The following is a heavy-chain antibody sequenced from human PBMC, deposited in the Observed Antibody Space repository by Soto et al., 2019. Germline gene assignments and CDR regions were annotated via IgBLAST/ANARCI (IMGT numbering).Heavy chain of an antibody. V-gene: IGHV3-23*01. J-gene: IGHJ4*02. CDR1: GFTFSKYA. CDR3: AKYYYDRSGSPLAFDY. CDR2: ISGSGGTT. Sequence: GGSLRRSCAASGFTFSKYALSWVRQAPGKGLEWVSAISGSGGTTHYADSVKGRVTISRDNSKDTVFLQMNSLRAEDTAVYSCAKYYYDRSGSPLAFDYWGQGTLVTVSS. D-gene: IGHD3-22*01.